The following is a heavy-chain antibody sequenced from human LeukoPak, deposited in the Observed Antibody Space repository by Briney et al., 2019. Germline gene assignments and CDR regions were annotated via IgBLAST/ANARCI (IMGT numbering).Heavy chain of an antibody. CDR2: IIPIFGTA. CDR1: GGTFSSYA. J-gene: IGHJ4*02. D-gene: IGHD3-10*01. V-gene: IGHV1-69*13. Sequence: SVKVSCKASGGTFSSYAISWVRQAPGQGLEWMGGIIPIFGTANYAQKSQGRVTITADESTSTAYMELSSLRSEDTAVYYCARGPAYYYGSGSLTPYFDYWGQGTLVTVSS. CDR3: ARGPAYYYGSGSLTPYFDY.